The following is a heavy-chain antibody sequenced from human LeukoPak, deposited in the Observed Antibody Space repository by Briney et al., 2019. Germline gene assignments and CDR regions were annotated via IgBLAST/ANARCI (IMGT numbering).Heavy chain of an antibody. CDR1: GFTFSSYS. V-gene: IGHV3-21*01. CDR2: ISSSSGYI. Sequence: PGGSLRLSCAASGFTFSSYSMNWVRQAPGKGLEWVSSISSSSGYIYYADSVKGRFTISRDNAKNSLYLQMNSPRAEDTAVYYCARGVLRYFDWLPTSDAFDIWGQGTMVTVSS. CDR3: ARGVLRYFDWLPTSDAFDI. D-gene: IGHD3-9*01. J-gene: IGHJ3*02.